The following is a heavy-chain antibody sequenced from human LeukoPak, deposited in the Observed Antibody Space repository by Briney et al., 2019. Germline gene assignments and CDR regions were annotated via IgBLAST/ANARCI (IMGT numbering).Heavy chain of an antibody. CDR2: ISSSGSTI. D-gene: IGHD3-10*01. V-gene: IGHV3-48*03. Sequence: GGSLRLSCAASGFTFSSYEMNWVRQAPGKGLEWVSYISSSGSTIYYADSVKGRFTISRDNAKNSLYLQMNSLRAEDTAVYYCAKAPGNGIGFGELLYSGYFDYWGQGTLVTVSS. CDR3: AKAPGNGIGFGELLYSGYFDY. CDR1: GFTFSSYE. J-gene: IGHJ4*02.